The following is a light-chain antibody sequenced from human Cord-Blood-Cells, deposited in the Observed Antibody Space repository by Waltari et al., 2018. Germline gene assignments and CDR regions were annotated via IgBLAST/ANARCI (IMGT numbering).Light chain of an antibody. V-gene: IGKV3-11*01. CDR2: DAS. CDR1: QSVSSY. CDR3: QQRSNWPPIP. Sequence: EIVLPQSPATLSLSPGERATLSCRASQSVSSYLSWYQQKPGQAPRLLIYDASNRATGIPARFSGSGSGTDFNLTISSLEPEDFAVYYCQQRSNWPPIPFGQGTRLEIK. J-gene: IGKJ5*01.